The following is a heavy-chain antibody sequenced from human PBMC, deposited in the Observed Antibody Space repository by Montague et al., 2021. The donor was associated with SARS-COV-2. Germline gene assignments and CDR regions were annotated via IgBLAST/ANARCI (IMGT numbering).Heavy chain of an antibody. CDR3: ARGSLCSGIDTNYFDY. CDR2: ICHSGRS. CDR1: GYSISSGYC. V-gene: IGHV4-38-2*02. D-gene: IGHD2-15*01. J-gene: IGHJ4*02. Sequence: SETLSLTCTVSGYSISSGYCWGWIRQPPGKGLEWIGSICHSGRSPKNPSFKTRVAMSLDTSKNQFSLKLSSVTAADTAVYYCARGSLCSGIDTNYFDYWGQGTLVAVSS.